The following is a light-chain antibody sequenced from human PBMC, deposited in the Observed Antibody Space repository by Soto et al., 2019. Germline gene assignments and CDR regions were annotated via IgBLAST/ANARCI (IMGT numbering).Light chain of an antibody. CDR2: RAS. CDR3: QDHGKSPLT. J-gene: IGKJ4*01. Sequence: ESVLTQSPGTLSLSPGERATLSCRASQIVSSNYLAWYQHKPGQAPRLLIQRASSRATGIPDRFIGSGSGTDFTLTISRLEPEDFVVYYCQDHGKSPLTFGGGTKVEIK. CDR1: QIVSSNY. V-gene: IGKV3-20*01.